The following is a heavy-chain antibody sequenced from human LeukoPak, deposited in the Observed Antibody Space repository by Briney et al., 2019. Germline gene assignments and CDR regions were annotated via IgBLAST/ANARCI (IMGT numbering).Heavy chain of an antibody. J-gene: IGHJ1*01. D-gene: IGHD2-21*02. CDR1: GFTVSSNY. CDR2: IYSGGST. V-gene: IGHV3-53*01. Sequence: GGSLRLSCAASGFTVSSNYMSWVRQAPGKGLEWVSVIYSGGSTYYADSVKGRFTISRDNSKNTLYLQMNSLRPEDTAVYYCARDSCGGDCAWPQYFQHWGQGTLVTVSS. CDR3: ARDSCGGDCAWPQYFQH.